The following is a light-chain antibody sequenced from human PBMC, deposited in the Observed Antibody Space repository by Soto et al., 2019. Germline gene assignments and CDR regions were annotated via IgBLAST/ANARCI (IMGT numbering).Light chain of an antibody. J-gene: IGKJ4*01. V-gene: IGKV3-15*01. CDR2: GAS. Sequence: EIVMTQSPATLSVSPGERATLSCRASQSINNNLAWYQQKPGQGPRLLIYGASSRATGIPAMFSGSGSGTGFTLTISSLQSEDFAIYYCQQYNNWPLTFGGGTKVEIK. CDR3: QQYNNWPLT. CDR1: QSINNN.